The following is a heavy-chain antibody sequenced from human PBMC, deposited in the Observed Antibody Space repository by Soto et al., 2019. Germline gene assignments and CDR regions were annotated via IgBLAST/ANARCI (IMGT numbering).Heavy chain of an antibody. D-gene: IGHD6-13*01. CDR1: GFTFSSYW. V-gene: IGHV3-7*01. J-gene: IGHJ3*02. CDR3: ARECPSGSSSWYAFEI. CDR2: IKQDGSEK. Sequence: GGSLRLSCAASGFTFSSYWMSWVRQAPGKGLEWVANIKQDGSEKYYVDSVKGRFTISRDNAKNSLYLQMNSLRAEDTAVYYCARECPSGSSSWYAFEIWGQGTMVTVSS.